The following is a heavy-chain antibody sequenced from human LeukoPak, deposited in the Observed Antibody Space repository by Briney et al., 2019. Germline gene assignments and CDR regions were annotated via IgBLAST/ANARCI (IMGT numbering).Heavy chain of an antibody. CDR1: GFTFSSYS. CDR3: ARVKGGYSSSKNYYYYYYMDV. J-gene: IGHJ6*03. D-gene: IGHD6-13*01. CDR2: ISSSSSTI. Sequence: PGGSLRLSCAASGFTFSSYSMNWVRQAPGKGLEWVSYISSSSSTIYYADSVKGRFTISRDNAKNSLYLQMNSLRAEDTAVYYCARVKGGYSSSKNYYYYYYMDVWGKGTTVTVSS. V-gene: IGHV3-48*01.